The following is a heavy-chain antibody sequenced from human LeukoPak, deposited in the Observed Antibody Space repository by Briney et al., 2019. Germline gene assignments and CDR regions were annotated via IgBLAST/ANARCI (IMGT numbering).Heavy chain of an antibody. Sequence: GGSLRLSCAASGFGVTTYWMHWVRQAPGKGLVWVARINVEGNYIDYAGSVKGRFTISRDSAKNTLYLQMNNLRAEDTAVYSCARDLTGPYDHWGQGTLVTVSS. CDR2: INVEGNYI. CDR3: ARDLTGPYDH. CDR1: GFGVTTYW. D-gene: IGHD3-22*01. J-gene: IGHJ4*02. V-gene: IGHV3-74*01.